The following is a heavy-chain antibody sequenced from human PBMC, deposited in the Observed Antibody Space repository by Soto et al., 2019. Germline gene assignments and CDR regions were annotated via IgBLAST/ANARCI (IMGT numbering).Heavy chain of an antibody. CDR2: INHSGST. Sequence: KPSETLSLTCAVYGGSFSGYYWSWIRQPPGKGLEWIGEINHSGSTNYNPSLKSRVTISVDTSKNQFSLKLSSVTAADTAVYYCARNPVRYCSSTSCYISYYYYYGMDVWGQGTTVTVSS. V-gene: IGHV4-34*01. J-gene: IGHJ6*02. CDR3: ARNPVRYCSSTSCYISYYYYYGMDV. D-gene: IGHD2-2*02. CDR1: GGSFSGYY.